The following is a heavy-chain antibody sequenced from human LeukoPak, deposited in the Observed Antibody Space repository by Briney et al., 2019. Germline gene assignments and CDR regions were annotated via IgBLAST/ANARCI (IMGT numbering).Heavy chain of an antibody. J-gene: IGHJ4*02. CDR3: ARDDALVATGSFDY. Sequence: ASVKVSCKASGYTFTSYYMNWVRQAPGQGLEWMGIIDPSGGSTTYTQNFQGRVIMTTDTSTSTAYMELRSLRSDDTAVYYCARDDALVATGSFDYWGQGTLVTVSS. CDR2: IDPSGGST. V-gene: IGHV1-46*01. CDR1: GYTFTSYY. D-gene: IGHD5-12*01.